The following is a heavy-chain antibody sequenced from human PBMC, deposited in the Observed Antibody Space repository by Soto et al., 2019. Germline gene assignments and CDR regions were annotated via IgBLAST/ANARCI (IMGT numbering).Heavy chain of an antibody. V-gene: IGHV4-4*07. CDR2: LNTYGNT. J-gene: IGHJ5*02. D-gene: IGHD1-7*01. CDR3: GRESGETWDYEAS. CDR1: CGSISSYR. Sequence: PSETLSLTCTVSCGSISSYRWSWIRQPAGKGLEWIGRLNTYGNTHYNPSLKSRVTVSVDTSRNQFFLTLRSVTAADSAVYHCGRESGETWDYEASWGQGTPVTVSS.